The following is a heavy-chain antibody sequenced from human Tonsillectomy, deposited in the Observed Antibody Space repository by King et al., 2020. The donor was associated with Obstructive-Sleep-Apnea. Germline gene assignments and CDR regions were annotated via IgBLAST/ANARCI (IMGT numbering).Heavy chain of an antibody. Sequence: QLQESGPGLVKSSETLSLTCTVSGGSISSSSYYWGWVRQPPGKGLEWIGSIYYSGSTLYNPSLKSRVTMSVDTSKNQFSLKVNSVTAADTAVDYCARDGYSSGWYASYWGQGTLVTVSS. CDR1: GGSISSSSYY. D-gene: IGHD6-19*01. J-gene: IGHJ4*02. CDR3: ARDGYSSGWYASY. CDR2: IYYSGST. V-gene: IGHV4-39*07.